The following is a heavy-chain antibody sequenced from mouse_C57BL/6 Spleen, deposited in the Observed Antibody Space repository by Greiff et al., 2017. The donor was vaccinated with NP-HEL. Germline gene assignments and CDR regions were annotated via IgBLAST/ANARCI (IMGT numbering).Heavy chain of an antibody. CDR2: ISYSGST. CDR3: ARGSHYYGSSYWYFDV. Sequence: EVQGVESGPGLAKPSQTLSLTCSVTGYSITSDYWNWIRKFPGNKLEYMGYISYSGSTYYNPSLKSRISITRDTSKNQYYLQLNSVTTEDTATYYCARGSHYYGSSYWYFDVWGTGTTVTVSS. J-gene: IGHJ1*03. V-gene: IGHV3-8*01. CDR1: GYSITSDY. D-gene: IGHD1-1*01.